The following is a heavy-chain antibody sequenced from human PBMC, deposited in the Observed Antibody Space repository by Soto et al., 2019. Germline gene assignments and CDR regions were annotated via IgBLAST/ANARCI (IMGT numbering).Heavy chain of an antibody. V-gene: IGHV5-51*01. CDR1: GYSFTSYW. D-gene: IGHD5-12*01. CDR3: ARLNWLRGKNFDY. Sequence: PGQSKKVSSKGCGYSFTSYWIGCVRQKKKKGVEWMGIIYSGESDTRYSASFQGQVTISAEKSMRTDYMQWSSLRGSEPDMYNWARLNWLRGKNFDYRGQGTLVTVSS. J-gene: IGHJ4*02. CDR2: IYSGESDT.